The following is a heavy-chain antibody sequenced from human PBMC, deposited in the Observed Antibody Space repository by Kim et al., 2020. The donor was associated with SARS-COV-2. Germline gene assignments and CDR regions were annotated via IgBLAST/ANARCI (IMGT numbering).Heavy chain of an antibody. J-gene: IGHJ4*02. CDR1: GFTFSNYA. V-gene: IGHV3-30*01. D-gene: IGHD6-6*01. Sequence: GGSLRLSCAASGFTFSNYAMHWVRQAPGKGLEWVSFISYDGSNKNYAVSVKGRFTISRDNSKSTLYLQMNSLRVEDTAEYYCARGRSVAAPTVFYFDHWGQGTLVTVSS. CDR2: ISYDGSNK. CDR3: ARGRSVAAPTVFYFDH.